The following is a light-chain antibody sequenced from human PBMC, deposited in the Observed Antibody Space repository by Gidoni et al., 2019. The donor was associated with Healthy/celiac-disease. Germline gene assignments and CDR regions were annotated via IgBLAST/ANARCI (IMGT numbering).Light chain of an antibody. CDR3: CSYAGSEV. Sequence: QSALTQPASVSGSPGQSITISCTGTSSDVGSYNLVSWYQQHPGKAPNLMIYEGSKRPSGVSTRFSGSKSGNTASLTISGLQAEDEADYYCCSYAGSEVFGGGTKLTVL. CDR1: SSDVGSYNL. CDR2: EGS. V-gene: IGLV2-23*01. J-gene: IGLJ3*02.